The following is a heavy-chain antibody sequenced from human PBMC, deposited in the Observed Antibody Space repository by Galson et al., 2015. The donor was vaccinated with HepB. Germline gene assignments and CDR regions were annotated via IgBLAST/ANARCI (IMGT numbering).Heavy chain of an antibody. CDR3: ARDGNHCSSTSCSVGADWFDP. J-gene: IGHJ5*02. CDR2: IYYSGST. D-gene: IGHD2-2*01. V-gene: IGHV4-31*03. CDR1: GGSISSGGYY. Sequence: TLSLTCTVSGGSISSGGYYWSWIRQHPGKGLEWIGYIYYSGSTYYNPSLKSRVTISVDTSKNQFSLKLSSVTAADTAVYYCARDGNHCSSTSCSVGADWFDPWGQGTLVTVSS.